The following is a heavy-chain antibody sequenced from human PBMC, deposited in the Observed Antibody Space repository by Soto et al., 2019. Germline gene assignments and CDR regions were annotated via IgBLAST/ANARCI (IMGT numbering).Heavy chain of an antibody. Sequence: QVQLVRSGAEVKKPGASVKVSCKASGYTFTSYGISWVRQAPGQGLEWMGWISAYNGNTNYAQKLQGRVTMTTDTSTSTAYMELRSLRSDDTAVYYCAREIRGRDEGYRSDYWGQGTLVTVSS. V-gene: IGHV1-18*01. CDR2: ISAYNGNT. D-gene: IGHD3-16*02. CDR3: AREIRGRDEGYRSDY. J-gene: IGHJ4*02. CDR1: GYTFTSYG.